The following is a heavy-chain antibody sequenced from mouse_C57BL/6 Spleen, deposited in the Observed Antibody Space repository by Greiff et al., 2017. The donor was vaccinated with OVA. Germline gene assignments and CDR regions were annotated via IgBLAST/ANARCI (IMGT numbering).Heavy chain of an antibody. CDR3: ARDYGSSLWFAY. D-gene: IGHD1-1*01. Sequence: DVKLQESGPGMVKPSQSLSLTCTVTGYSITSGYDWHWIRHFPGNKLEWMGYISYSGSTNYNPSLKSRISITHDTSKNHFFLKLNSVTTEDTATYYCARDYGSSLWFAYWGQGTLVTVSA. V-gene: IGHV3-1*01. CDR1: GYSITSGYD. J-gene: IGHJ3*01. CDR2: ISYSGST.